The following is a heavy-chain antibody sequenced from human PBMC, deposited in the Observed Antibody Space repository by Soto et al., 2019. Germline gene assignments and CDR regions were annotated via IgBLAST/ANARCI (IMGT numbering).Heavy chain of an antibody. CDR1: GYTFTSYG. Sequence: QVQLVQSGAEVKKPGASVKVSCKASGYTFTSYGISWVRQAPGQGLEWMGWISAYNGNTNYAQKLQGRVTMTTDTSTSTAYMERRSLRSDDTAVYYCARDQNSPLERYYFDYWGQGTLVTVSS. V-gene: IGHV1-18*01. CDR3: ARDQNSPLERYYFDY. CDR2: ISAYNGNT. J-gene: IGHJ4*02. D-gene: IGHD1-1*01.